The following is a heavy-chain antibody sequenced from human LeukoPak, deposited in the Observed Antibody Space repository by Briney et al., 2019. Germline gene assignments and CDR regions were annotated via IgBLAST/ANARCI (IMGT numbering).Heavy chain of an antibody. D-gene: IGHD6-19*01. Sequence: GGSLRLSCAASGFTFSSYAMHWVRQAPGKGLEWVAVISYDGSNKYYADSVKGRFTISRDNSKNTLYLQMNSLRAEDTAVYYCARDSGSGWLIDYWGQGTLVTVSS. CDR2: ISYDGSNK. CDR3: ARDSGSGWLIDY. J-gene: IGHJ4*02. CDR1: GFTFSSYA. V-gene: IGHV3-30-3*01.